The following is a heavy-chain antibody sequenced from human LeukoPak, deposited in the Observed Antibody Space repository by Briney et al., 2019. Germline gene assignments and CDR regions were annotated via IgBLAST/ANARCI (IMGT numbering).Heavy chain of an antibody. CDR2: ISGSGSTK. D-gene: IGHD6-13*01. CDR1: GFTFSSYE. J-gene: IGHJ4*02. V-gene: IGHV3-48*03. CDR3: ATLRPRQQLVVDH. Sequence: PGGSLRLSCATSGFTFSSYEIHWVRQAPGKGPEWVSYISGSGSTKYYADSVKGRFTISRDNALNSLHLQMSSLRDEDTAVSYCATLRPRQQLVVDHWGQGTLVTVSS.